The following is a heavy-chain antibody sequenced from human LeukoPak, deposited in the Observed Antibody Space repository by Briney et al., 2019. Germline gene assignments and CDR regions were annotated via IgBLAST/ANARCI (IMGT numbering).Heavy chain of an antibody. Sequence: SETLSLTCTVSGGSISSYYWSWIRRPPGKGLEWIGYIYYSGSTNYNPSLKSRVTISVDTSKNQFSLKLSSVTAADTAVYYCASTTTYYYGSGSPENWFDPWGQGTLVTVSS. CDR3: ASTTTYYYGSGSPENWFDP. D-gene: IGHD3-10*01. CDR2: IYYSGST. V-gene: IGHV4-59*01. J-gene: IGHJ5*02. CDR1: GGSISSYY.